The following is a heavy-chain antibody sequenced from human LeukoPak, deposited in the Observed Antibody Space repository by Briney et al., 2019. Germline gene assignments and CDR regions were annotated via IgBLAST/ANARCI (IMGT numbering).Heavy chain of an antibody. CDR1: GVSISSGGYY. CDR3: ARGPYFDTSKTSAFDI. J-gene: IGHJ3*02. D-gene: IGHD3-22*01. Sequence: PSQTLSLTCTVSGVSISSGGYYWSWIRQHPGKGLEWIGYIYYSGSTNYNPSLKSRVTMSVDTSKNHFSLKLSSVTAADTAVYYCARGPYFDTSKTSAFDIWGQGTMVTVSS. V-gene: IGHV4-31*03. CDR2: IYYSGST.